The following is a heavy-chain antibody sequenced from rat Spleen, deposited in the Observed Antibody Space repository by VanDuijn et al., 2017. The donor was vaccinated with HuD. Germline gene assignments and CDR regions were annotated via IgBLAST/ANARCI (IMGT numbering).Heavy chain of an antibody. V-gene: IGHV5-7*01. D-gene: IGHD1-4*01. Sequence: EVQLVESGGGLVQPGRSLKLSCAVSGFTFSTFPMAWVRQAPKKGLEWVTTISYDGSSTYYRDSVKGRFTISRDNAKSTLYLQMDSLRSEDTATYYCAREAGIPFHYFDYWGQGVMVTVSS. CDR3: AREAGIPFHYFDY. J-gene: IGHJ2*01. CDR2: ISYDGSST. CDR1: GFTFSTFP.